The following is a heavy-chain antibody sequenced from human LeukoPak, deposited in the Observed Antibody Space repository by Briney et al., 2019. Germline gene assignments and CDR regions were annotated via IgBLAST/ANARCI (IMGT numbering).Heavy chain of an antibody. V-gene: IGHV1-69*13. Sequence: GASVKVSCKASGGTFSSYAISWVRQAPGQGLEWMGGIIPIFGTANYAQKFQGRVTITADESTSTAYMELSSLRSEDTAVYYCAREQGGYYSNYGPTTFDYWGQGTLVTVSS. CDR1: GGTFSSYA. CDR2: IIPIFGTA. CDR3: AREQGGYYSNYGPTTFDY. D-gene: IGHD4-11*01. J-gene: IGHJ4*02.